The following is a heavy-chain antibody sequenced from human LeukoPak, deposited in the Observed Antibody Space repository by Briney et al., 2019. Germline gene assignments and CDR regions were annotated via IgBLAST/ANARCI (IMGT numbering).Heavy chain of an antibody. Sequence: SETLSLTCTVSGGSISSYYWSWIRQPPGKGLEWIGYIYHSGSTNYNPSLKSRVTISVDTSKNQFSLKLSSVTAADTAVYCCARFTIVGATALVSAFDIWGKGTMVTVSS. D-gene: IGHD1-26*01. V-gene: IGHV4-59*08. CDR3: ARFTIVGATALVSAFDI. CDR1: GGSISSYY. CDR2: IYHSGST. J-gene: IGHJ3*02.